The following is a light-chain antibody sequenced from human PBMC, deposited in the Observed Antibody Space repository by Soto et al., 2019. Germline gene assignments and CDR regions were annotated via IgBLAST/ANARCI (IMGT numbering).Light chain of an antibody. Sequence: QSALTQPPSASGSPGQSVTISCTGTSSDVGGYNYVSWYQQHPGKAPKLMIYEVSERPSGVPDRFSGSKSGNTASLTVSGLRADDEADYYCTSYVGSNNFPYVFGTGTKLTVL. CDR1: SSDVGGYNY. J-gene: IGLJ1*01. V-gene: IGLV2-8*01. CDR2: EVS. CDR3: TSYVGSNNFPYV.